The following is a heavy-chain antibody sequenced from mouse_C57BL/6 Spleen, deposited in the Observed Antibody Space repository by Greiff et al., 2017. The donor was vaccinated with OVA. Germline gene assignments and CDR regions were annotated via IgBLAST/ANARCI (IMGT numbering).Heavy chain of an antibody. J-gene: IGHJ1*03. CDR3: TRGGENYSNYRWYFDV. V-gene: IGHV1-5*01. CDR2: IYPGNSDT. D-gene: IGHD2-5*01. CDR1: GYTFTSYW. Sequence: EVQLQQSGTVLARPGASVKMSCKTSGYTFTSYWMHWVKQRPGKGLEWIGAIYPGNSDTSYNQKFKGKAKLTAATSASTTYMELSSLTNEDSSVYYCTRGGENYSNYRWYFDVWGTGTTVTVSS.